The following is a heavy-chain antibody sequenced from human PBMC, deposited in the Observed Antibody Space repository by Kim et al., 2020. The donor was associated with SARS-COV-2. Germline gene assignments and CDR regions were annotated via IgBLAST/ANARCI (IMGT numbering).Heavy chain of an antibody. CDR2: VRSSVFGGS. D-gene: IGHD2-15*01. Sequence: GGSLRLSCSTSGFYFPDYGMAWVRQAPGKGLEWVGFVRSSVFGGSVHAASVRGRFSVSRDDVRNIAYLQMNNLKIEDSGIYYCVRDRESAAWLGVKKIDFWGQGTLVTVSS. CDR1: GFYFPDYG. J-gene: IGHJ4*02. CDR3: VRDRESAAWLGVKKIDF. V-gene: IGHV3-49*04.